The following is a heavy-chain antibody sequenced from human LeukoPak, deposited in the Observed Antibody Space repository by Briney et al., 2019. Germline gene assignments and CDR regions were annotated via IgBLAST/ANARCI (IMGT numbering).Heavy chain of an antibody. D-gene: IGHD3-9*01. Sequence: GGSLRLSCAAFGFTFDDYGMSWVRQAPGKGLEWVSGINWNGGSTGYADSVKGRFTISRDNAKNSLYLQMNSLRAEDTALYYCARILRYFDRTGYFDYWGQGTLVTVSS. V-gene: IGHV3-20*04. CDR3: ARILRYFDRTGYFDY. J-gene: IGHJ4*02. CDR2: INWNGGST. CDR1: GFTFDDYG.